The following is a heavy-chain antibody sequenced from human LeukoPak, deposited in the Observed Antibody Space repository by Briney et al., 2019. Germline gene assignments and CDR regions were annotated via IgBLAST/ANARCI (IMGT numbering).Heavy chain of an antibody. CDR3: AREGRSGSYLGRFDP. CDR2: ISGRGGNT. Sequence: GGSLRLSCSASGFTFSSYAMHWVRQAPGKGLEWVSTISGRGGNTYSADSVKGRFTISRDNSKNTLYLHMSSLRAEDTAVYYCAREGRSGSYLGRFDPWGQGTLVTVSS. CDR1: GFTFSSYA. D-gene: IGHD1-26*01. J-gene: IGHJ5*02. V-gene: IGHV3-23*01.